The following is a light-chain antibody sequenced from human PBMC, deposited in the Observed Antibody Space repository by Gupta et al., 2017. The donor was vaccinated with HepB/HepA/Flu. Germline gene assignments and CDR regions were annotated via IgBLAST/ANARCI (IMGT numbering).Light chain of an antibody. V-gene: IGKV3-20*01. CDR1: QSVSSSY. Sequence: EIVLTPSPGTLSLSPGERATLSCRARQSVSSSYLVWYQQKPGQAPRLLIYGTSSRATGIPDRFSGSGSGTDFTLTISRLEPEDFAVYYCQQYGSSPRTFGPGTKVDIK. J-gene: IGKJ3*01. CDR3: QQYGSSPRT. CDR2: GTS.